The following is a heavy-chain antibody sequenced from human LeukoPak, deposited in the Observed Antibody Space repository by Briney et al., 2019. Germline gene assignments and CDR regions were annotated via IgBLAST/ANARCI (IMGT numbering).Heavy chain of an antibody. D-gene: IGHD3-10*01. CDR2: ISSSSSTI. CDR1: GFTFSSYS. J-gene: IGHJ4*02. Sequence: GGSLRLSCAASGFTFSSYSMNWVRQAPGKGLEWVSYISSSSSTIYYADSVKGRFTISRDNAKNSLYLQMNSLRAEDTAVYYCARDKFGEGDEGFDYWGQGTLVTVSS. CDR3: ARDKFGEGDEGFDY. V-gene: IGHV3-48*04.